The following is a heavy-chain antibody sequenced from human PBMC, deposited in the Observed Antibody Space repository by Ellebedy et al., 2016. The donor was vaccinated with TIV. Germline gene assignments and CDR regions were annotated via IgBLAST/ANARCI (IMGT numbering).Heavy chain of an antibody. V-gene: IGHV4-39*01. J-gene: IGHJ4*02. CDR3: ARKKRSDRVTHMSFDT. CDR2: IYYSGST. CDR1: GGSIRSSSYY. D-gene: IGHD3-16*01. Sequence: MPSETLSLTCTVSGGSIRSSSYYWGWIRQPPGKGLEWIGSIYYSGSTYYHPSLESLVTISGDTSRNQFSLKVTSVTAADTAVYYCARKKRSDRVTHMSFDTWGRGTLVTVSS.